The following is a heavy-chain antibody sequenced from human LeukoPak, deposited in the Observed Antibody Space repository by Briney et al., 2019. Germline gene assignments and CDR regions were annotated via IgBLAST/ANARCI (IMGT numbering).Heavy chain of an antibody. V-gene: IGHV7-4-1*02. CDR2: INTNTGNP. D-gene: IGHD3-10*01. CDR1: GYTFTSYA. J-gene: IGHJ6*03. CDR3: ARTKLYFGDLGPDYMDV. Sequence: GASVKVSCKTSGYTFTSYAMNWVRQAPGQGLEWMGWINTNTGNPTYAQGVTGDFVFSVDTSVTTAYLQISNLKAEDSAVYYCARTKLYFGDLGPDYMDVWGKGTTVTVSS.